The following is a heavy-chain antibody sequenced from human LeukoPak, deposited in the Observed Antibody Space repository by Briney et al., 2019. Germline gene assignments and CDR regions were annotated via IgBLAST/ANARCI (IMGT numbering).Heavy chain of an antibody. Sequence: GGSLRLSCAASGFTFSSYAMSWVRQAPGKGLEWVSAISGSGGSTYYADSVKGRFTISRDNAKNSLSLQMNSLRAEDTAVYYCARARRDGYNSGAFDIWGQGTMVTVSS. CDR2: ISGSGGST. CDR3: ARARRDGYNSGAFDI. J-gene: IGHJ3*02. CDR1: GFTFSSYA. D-gene: IGHD5-24*01. V-gene: IGHV3-23*01.